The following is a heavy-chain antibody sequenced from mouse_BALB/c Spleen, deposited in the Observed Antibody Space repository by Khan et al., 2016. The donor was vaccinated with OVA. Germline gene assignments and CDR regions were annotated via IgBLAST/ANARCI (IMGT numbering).Heavy chain of an antibody. D-gene: IGHD3-1*01. CDR1: GYSITSGYF. J-gene: IGHJ3*01. V-gene: IGHV3-6*02. CDR3: ARGGSSGPAWFAY. CDR2: IRYDGDS. Sequence: EVQLVESRPGLVKPSQSLSLTCSVTGYSITSGYFWNWIRQFPGNKLEWMGYIRYDGDSNYNPSLKNRISITRDTSKNQFFLKLNSVTPEDTATYCCARGGSSGPAWFAYWGQGTLVAVSA.